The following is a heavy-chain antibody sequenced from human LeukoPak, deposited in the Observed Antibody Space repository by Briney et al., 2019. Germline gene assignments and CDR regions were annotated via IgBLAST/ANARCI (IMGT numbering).Heavy chain of an antibody. V-gene: IGHV3-74*01. CDR2: IKSDGIST. Sequence: GGSLRLSCAASGFTLTTYWMRWVRQAPGKGLVWVSRIKSDGISTSYADSVKGRFTISRDNSKNTLYLQMNSLRAERTAVYYCTRDVAALKWFDICGHGAPFTVSS. J-gene: IGHJ6*01. CDR1: GFTLTTYW. D-gene: IGHD3-22*01. CDR3: TRDVAALKWFDI.